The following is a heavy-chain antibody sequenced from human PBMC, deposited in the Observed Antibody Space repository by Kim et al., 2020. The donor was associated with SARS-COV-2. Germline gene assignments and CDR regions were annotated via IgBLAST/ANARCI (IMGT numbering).Heavy chain of an antibody. CDR3: AREDSMRSWNYGYYYYGMDV. V-gene: IGHV6-1*01. J-gene: IGHJ6*02. D-gene: IGHD1-7*01. CDR1: GDSVSSNSAA. Sequence: SQTLSLTCAISGDSVSSNSAAWNWIRQSPSRGLEWLGRTYYRSKWYNDYAVSVKSRITINPDTSKNQFSLQLNSVTPEDTAVYYCAREDSMRSWNYGYYYYGMDVWGQGTTVTVSS. CDR2: TYYRSKWYN.